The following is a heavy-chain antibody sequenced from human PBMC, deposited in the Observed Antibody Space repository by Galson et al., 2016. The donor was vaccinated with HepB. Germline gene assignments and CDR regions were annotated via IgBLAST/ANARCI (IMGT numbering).Heavy chain of an antibody. CDR1: DCSISGHY. CDR2: DFYRGNT. CDR3: AIRGCVPNFCYRYFDL. D-gene: IGHD3-16*02. Sequence: SETLSLTCTVSDCSISGHYWSWIRQSPGKGLEWLGYDFYRGNTNYNPSLKGRITMSVDTAKNQLSLRLNSVTAGDTAVYFCAIRGCVPNFCYRYFDLWGRGTLVAVSS. J-gene: IGHJ2*01. V-gene: IGHV4-59*08.